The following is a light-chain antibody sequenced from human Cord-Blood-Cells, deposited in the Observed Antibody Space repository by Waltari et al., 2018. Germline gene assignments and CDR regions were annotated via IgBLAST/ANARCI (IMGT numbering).Light chain of an antibody. Sequence: QSALTQPASVSGSPGQSITISCTGTSSDAGRYNLVSWYQQHPGKAPKLMIYEVSKRPSGVSNRFSGSKSGNTASLTISVLQAEDEADYYCCSYAGSSWVFGGGTKLTVL. J-gene: IGLJ3*02. CDR3: CSYAGSSWV. CDR1: SSDAGRYNL. V-gene: IGLV2-23*02. CDR2: EVS.